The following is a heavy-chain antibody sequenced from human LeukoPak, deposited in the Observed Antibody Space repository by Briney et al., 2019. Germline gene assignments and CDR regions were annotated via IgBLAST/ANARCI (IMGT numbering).Heavy chain of an antibody. V-gene: IGHV4-59*08. CDR2: IYYSGSGST. J-gene: IGHJ4*02. CDR3: ARRGGHGGSFDY. Sequence: SETLSLTCTVSGGSISSYYWSWVRQPPGKGLEWIGYIYYSGSGSTNYNPSLKSRVSISVDTSKNYFSLKLSSVTAADTAVYYCARRGGHGGSFDYWGQGTLVTVSS. D-gene: IGHD4-23*01. CDR1: GGSISSYY.